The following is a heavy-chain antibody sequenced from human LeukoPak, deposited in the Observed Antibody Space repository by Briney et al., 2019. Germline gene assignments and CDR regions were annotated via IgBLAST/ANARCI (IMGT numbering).Heavy chain of an antibody. Sequence: ASVKVSCKASGYTFTDYCIHWVRQAPGQGLEWMGWINPNSGGTNYAQKFRGRVTMTRDTSISTAYMELSRLRSDDTAVYYCARGPTIVVVPAAEFDPWGQGTLVTVSS. CDR3: ARGPTIVVVPAAEFDP. D-gene: IGHD2-2*01. J-gene: IGHJ5*02. CDR1: GYTFTDYC. V-gene: IGHV1-2*02. CDR2: INPNSGGT.